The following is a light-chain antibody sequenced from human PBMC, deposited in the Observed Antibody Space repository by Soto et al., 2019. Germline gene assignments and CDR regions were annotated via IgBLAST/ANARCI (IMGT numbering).Light chain of an antibody. CDR3: QQYKIWPLT. J-gene: IGKJ4*01. CDR2: GAS. V-gene: IGKV3-15*01. Sequence: EIVMTQSPATLSVSPGEGATLSCRASQSVSSDLAWYQQKPGQAPRLLISGASTRATGITAKFSGSGSGTDFTLTISSLQSEEFAVYYCQQYKIWPLTFGGGTKVEIK. CDR1: QSVSSD.